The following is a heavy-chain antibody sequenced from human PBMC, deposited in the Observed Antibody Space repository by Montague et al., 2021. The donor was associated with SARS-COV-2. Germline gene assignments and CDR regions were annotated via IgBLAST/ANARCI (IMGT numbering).Heavy chain of an antibody. V-gene: IGHV4-39*01. CDR3: ARQLPPYCSTNKCYPYYFDV. D-gene: IGHD2-2*01. J-gene: IGHJ4*02. CDR1: GGFISSPDYY. CDR2: ISYAGRT. Sequence: SETLSLTCTVSGGFISSPDYYWGWIRQSPGKGLEWIGSISYAGRTYYNPSLRSRVSFSMDTSKNHFSLSLNSVTAADTAVYFCARQLPPYCSTNKCYPYYFDVWGQGALVTVSS.